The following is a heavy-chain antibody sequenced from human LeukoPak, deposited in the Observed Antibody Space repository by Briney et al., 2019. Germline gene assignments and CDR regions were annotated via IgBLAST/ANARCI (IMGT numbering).Heavy chain of an antibody. Sequence: GGSLRLSCAASGFTFSSYGMHWVRQAPGKGLEWVAVISYDGSNKYYADSVKGRFTISRDNSKNTLYLQMNSLRAEDTAVYYCARDRSWDFWSGQFDYWGQGTLVTVSS. D-gene: IGHD3-3*01. CDR3: ARDRSWDFWSGQFDY. CDR1: GFTFSSYG. CDR2: ISYDGSNK. V-gene: IGHV3-30*19. J-gene: IGHJ4*02.